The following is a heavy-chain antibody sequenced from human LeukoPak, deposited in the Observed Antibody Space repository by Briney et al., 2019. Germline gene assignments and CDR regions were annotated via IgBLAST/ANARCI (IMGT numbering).Heavy chain of an antibody. CDR2: MYYTGST. Sequence: PSETLSLTCAVYGGSFSGYYWSWIRQSPGKGLEWIGSMYYTGSTYYKPSLKSRVTISADTSKNQFSLKVSSVTAADTAVYYCASQSVTIFGVGDNWFDPWGQGTLVTVSS. V-gene: IGHV4-34*01. CDR3: ASQSVTIFGVGDNWFDP. D-gene: IGHD3-3*01. J-gene: IGHJ5*02. CDR1: GGSFSGYY.